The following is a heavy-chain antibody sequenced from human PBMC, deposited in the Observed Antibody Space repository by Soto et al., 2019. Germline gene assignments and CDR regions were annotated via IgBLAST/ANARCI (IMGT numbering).Heavy chain of an antibody. Sequence: QVQLVESGGSVVQPGRSLRLSCEASGFTFTSYAMHWVRQAPGKGLEWVAVISYDGINEYYADSVKGRFTNSRDNSKNPLFLPMSSLRAEDTAVYYRARDRLRLGEFSLIGDLDYWGQGTLVTLSS. CDR3: ARDRLRLGEFSLIGDLDY. J-gene: IGHJ4*02. V-gene: IGHV3-30*15. CDR2: ISYDGINE. D-gene: IGHD3-16*02. CDR1: GFTFTSYA.